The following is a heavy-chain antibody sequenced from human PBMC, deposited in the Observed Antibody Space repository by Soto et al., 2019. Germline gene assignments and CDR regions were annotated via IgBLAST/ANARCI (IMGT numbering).Heavy chain of an antibody. Sequence: SETLSLTCAVYGGSFSCYYWSWIRQPPGKGLEWMGEINHSGSTNYNPSLKSRVTISVDTSKNQFSLKLSSVTAADTAVYYCARGLRYCSGGSCYTTYYYYGMDVWGQGTTVTVSS. CDR3: ARGLRYCSGGSCYTTYYYYGMDV. CDR1: GGSFSCYY. V-gene: IGHV4-34*01. J-gene: IGHJ6*02. D-gene: IGHD2-15*01. CDR2: INHSGST.